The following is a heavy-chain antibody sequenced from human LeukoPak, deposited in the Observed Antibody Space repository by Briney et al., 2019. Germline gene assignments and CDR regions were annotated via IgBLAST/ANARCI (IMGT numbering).Heavy chain of an antibody. CDR3: AKARGYGGTSALDDY. V-gene: IGHV3-23*01. CDR1: GFTFSSYS. J-gene: IGHJ4*02. CDR2: ISASGSST. D-gene: IGHD4-23*01. Sequence: PGGSLRLSCAASGFTFSSYSMNWVRQAPGKGLEWVSGISASGSSTYYAESVKGRFSISRDNSKSTVSLQVSRLRVEDTAVYYCAKARGYGGTSALDDYWGQGTLVSVSS.